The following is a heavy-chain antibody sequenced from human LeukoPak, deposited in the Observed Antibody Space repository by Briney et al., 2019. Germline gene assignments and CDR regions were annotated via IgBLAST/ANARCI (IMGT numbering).Heavy chain of an antibody. CDR1: GFTFGNHA. CDR3: ARGGRYSGSSGRDY. D-gene: IGHD6-6*01. CDR2: ISYDGSNK. V-gene: IGHV3-30*04. J-gene: IGHJ4*02. Sequence: PGGSLRLSCAASGFTFGNHAMHWVRQAQGKGLDWVAVISYDGSNKYYADSMKGRFTISRDNSKNTLYLQMDSLRVEDTALYYCARGGRYSGSSGRDYWGQGTLVTVSS.